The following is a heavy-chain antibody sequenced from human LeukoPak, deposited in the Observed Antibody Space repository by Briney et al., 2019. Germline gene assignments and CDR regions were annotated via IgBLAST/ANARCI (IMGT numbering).Heavy chain of an antibody. CDR2: ISYSGST. V-gene: IGHV4-59*01. D-gene: IGHD3-10*01. CDR1: GGSLSHYY. J-gene: IGHJ5*02. Sequence: PETLSLTCIVSGGSLSHYYWNWIRQTPGKGLEWIGYISYSGSTNYNPSLKSRVTISVDTSKNHFSLTLSSVTAADAAMYYCARGGHFGELLFSWFDPWGQGTLVTVSS. CDR3: ARGGHFGELLFSWFDP.